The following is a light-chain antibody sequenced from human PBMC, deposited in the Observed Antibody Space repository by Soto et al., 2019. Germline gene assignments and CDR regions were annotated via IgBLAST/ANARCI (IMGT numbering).Light chain of an antibody. J-gene: IGLJ3*02. CDR1: SSNIGSNS. Sequence: QSVLTQPPSASGNPGQRVTISCSGSSSNIGSNSVSWYQQLPGTAPKLLIYSNNQRPSRVPDRFSGSKSGTSASLAISGLESEDEADYYCAAWDDSLNGQGVFGGGTQLTVL. V-gene: IGLV1-44*01. CDR2: SNN. CDR3: AAWDDSLNGQGV.